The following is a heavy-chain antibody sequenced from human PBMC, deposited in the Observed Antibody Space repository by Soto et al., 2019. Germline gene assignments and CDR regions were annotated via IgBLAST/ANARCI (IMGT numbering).Heavy chain of an antibody. CDR3: AGNYGSGGRSHSCVMHA. V-gene: IGHV4-4*02. Sequence: QVQLQESGPGLVKPSGTLSLTCDVSGGSINNGNSWSWVRQSPAKGLEWIGEIYHSGRTDYNPSLSGRATVAIDRSKIQFYRETTSVTDADPDIDYCAGNYGSGGRSHSCVMHAGGQGTTDT. CDR2: IYHSGRT. J-gene: IGHJ6*02. D-gene: IGHD6-19*01. CDR1: GGSINNGNS.